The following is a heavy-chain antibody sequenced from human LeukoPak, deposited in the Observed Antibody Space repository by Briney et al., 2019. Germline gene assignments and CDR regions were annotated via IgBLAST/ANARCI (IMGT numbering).Heavy chain of an antibody. D-gene: IGHD1-14*01. Sequence: SETLSLTCSVSGVSVTGGIYFWSWIGQHPGKGLEWIGHIHPSGTVYYNASLKSRLTISLDTSKNLFSLNLRSVTVADTAVYYCASGQDTCKAGREWGQGTLVTVSS. V-gene: IGHV4-31*03. CDR2: IHPSGTV. CDR3: ASGQDTCKAGRE. CDR1: GVSVTGGIYF. J-gene: IGHJ4*02.